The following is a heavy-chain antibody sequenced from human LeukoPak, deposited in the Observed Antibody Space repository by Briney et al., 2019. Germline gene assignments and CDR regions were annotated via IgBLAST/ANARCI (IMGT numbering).Heavy chain of an antibody. V-gene: IGHV4-4*07. J-gene: IGHJ6*02. CDR1: GGSISSYY. Sequence: SETLSLTCTVSGGSISSYYWSWIRQPAGKGLEWIGRIYTSGSTNYNPSLKSRVTMSVDTSKNQFSLKLSSVTAADTAVYYCARLGGYCSSTSCYYYYGMDVWGQGTTVTVSS. CDR3: ARLGGYCSSTSCYYYYGMDV. D-gene: IGHD2-2*03. CDR2: IYTSGST.